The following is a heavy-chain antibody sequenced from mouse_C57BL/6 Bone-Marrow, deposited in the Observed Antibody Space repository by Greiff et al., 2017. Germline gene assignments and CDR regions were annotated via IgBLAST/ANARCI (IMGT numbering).Heavy chain of an antibody. Sequence: VQLQQSGAELAKPGASVKLSCKASGYTFTSYWMHWVKQRPGQGLEWIGYINPSSGYTKYNQKFKDKATLTADKSSSTAYMQLSSLTYEDSAVCYSETGGNCAWFAYWGQGTLVTVSA. D-gene: IGHD2-1*01. V-gene: IGHV1-7*01. CDR2: INPSSGYT. J-gene: IGHJ3*01. CDR3: ETGGNCAWFAY. CDR1: GYTFTSYW.